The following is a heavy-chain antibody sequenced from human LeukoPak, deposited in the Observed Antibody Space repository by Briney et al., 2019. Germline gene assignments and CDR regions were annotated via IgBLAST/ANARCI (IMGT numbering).Heavy chain of an antibody. J-gene: IGHJ4*02. D-gene: IGHD6-19*01. CDR3: ATLERGYAVAVDY. CDR1: GFTFNSYG. V-gene: IGHV3-30*03. CDR2: ISYDGSNR. Sequence: GGSLRLSCAASGFTFNSYGMHWVRQAPGKGLDWVAVISYDGSNRYYADSVKGRFTISRDNSKNTLYLQMNSLRAEDTAVYYCATLERGYAVAVDYWGQGTLVTVSS.